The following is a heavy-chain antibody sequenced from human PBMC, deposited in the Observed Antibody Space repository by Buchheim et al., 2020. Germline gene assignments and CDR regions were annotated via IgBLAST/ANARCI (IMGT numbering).Heavy chain of an antibody. Sequence: EVQLVESGGDLVQPGGSLRLSCAASGFTFSSYSMNWVRQAPGKGLEWVSYISSSSSTIYYADSVKGRFTISRDHAKNSLYLQMNSLRAEDTAVYYCAREDSSGWEPYFDYWGQGTL. J-gene: IGHJ4*02. V-gene: IGHV3-48*01. CDR2: ISSSSSTI. CDR3: AREDSSGWEPYFDY. D-gene: IGHD6-19*01. CDR1: GFTFSSYS.